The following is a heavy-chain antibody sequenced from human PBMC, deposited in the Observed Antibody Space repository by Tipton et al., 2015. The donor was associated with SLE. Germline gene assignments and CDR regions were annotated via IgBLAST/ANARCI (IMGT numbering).Heavy chain of an antibody. CDR1: GGSISSSRYY. CDR3: ARSPYTSGWSATAGDY. D-gene: IGHD6-19*01. V-gene: IGHV4-39*07. Sequence: TLSLTCTVSGGSISSSRYYWSWIRQSPEKGLEWIGEINHSGSTNYNPSLKSRVIISVDTSKNHFSLNLTSVTAADTAVYYCARSPYTSGWSATAGDYWGQGTLVTVSS. CDR2: INHSGST. J-gene: IGHJ4*02.